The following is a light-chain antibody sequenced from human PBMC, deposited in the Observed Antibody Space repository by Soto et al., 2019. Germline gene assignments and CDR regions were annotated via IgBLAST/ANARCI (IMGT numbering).Light chain of an antibody. CDR2: AAS. V-gene: IGKV3-15*01. Sequence: EIVMTQSPATLSVSPGERATLSCRASQSVSSNLAWYQQKPGQAPRLLIYAASTRATGVPARFSGSGSGTEFTLTISRLEPEDFAVYYCQQYDSSPTFGQGTKGDIK. J-gene: IGKJ1*01. CDR3: QQYDSSPT. CDR1: QSVSSN.